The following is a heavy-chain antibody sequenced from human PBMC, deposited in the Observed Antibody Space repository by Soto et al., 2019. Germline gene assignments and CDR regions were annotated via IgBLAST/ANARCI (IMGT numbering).Heavy chain of an antibody. D-gene: IGHD6-13*01. J-gene: IGHJ4*02. CDR1: SGSISTYY. CDR3: AGGAAADYFDY. V-gene: IGHV4-4*07. CDR2: IHSSGNT. Sequence: QVQLQESGPGLVKASETLSLTCTVSSGSISTYYWSWIRQPAGKGLEWIGRIHSSGNTLYNPSLKSRVTMSVDTSKNQFSLKLTSVTAADTAVYYCAGGAAADYFDYWGQGTLVTVSS.